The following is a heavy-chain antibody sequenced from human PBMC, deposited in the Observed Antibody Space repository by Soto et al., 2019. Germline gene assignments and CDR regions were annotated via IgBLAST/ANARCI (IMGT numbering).Heavy chain of an antibody. J-gene: IGHJ6*02. CDR3: ARDLATPHCSSTSCYDGSGMDV. V-gene: IGHV1-8*01. CDR1: GYTFTSYD. CDR2: MNPNSGNT. Sequence: ASVKVSCKASGYTFTSYDINWVRQATGQGLEWMGWMNPNSGNTGYAQKFQGRVTMTRNTSISTAYMELSSLRSEDTAVYYCARDLATPHCSSTSCYDGSGMDVWGQGTTVTVSS. D-gene: IGHD2-2*01.